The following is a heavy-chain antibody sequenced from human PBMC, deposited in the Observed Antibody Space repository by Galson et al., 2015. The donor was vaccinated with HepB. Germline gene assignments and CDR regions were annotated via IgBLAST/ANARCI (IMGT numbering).Heavy chain of an antibody. J-gene: IGHJ6*02. CDR3: ARGQLYYYDSSGTKRGYYYYGMDV. Sequence: SLRLSCAASGFTFSSYAMHWVRQAPGKGLEWVAVISYDGSNKYYADSVKGRFTISRDNSKNTLYLQMNSLRAEDTAVYYCARGQLYYYDSSGTKRGYYYYGMDVWGQGTTVTVSS. V-gene: IGHV3-30*04. D-gene: IGHD3-22*01. CDR1: GFTFSSYA. CDR2: ISYDGSNK.